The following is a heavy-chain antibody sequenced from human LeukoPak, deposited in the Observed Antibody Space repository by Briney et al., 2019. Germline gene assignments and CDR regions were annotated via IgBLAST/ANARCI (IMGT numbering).Heavy chain of an antibody. Sequence: GGSLRLSCAASGFTFSSYAMSWVRQAPGKGLEWVSAISGSGGSTYYADSVKGRFTISRDNSKNTLYLQMNSLRAEDMAVYYCAKTPHSSGRSYYFDYWGQGNLVTVSS. CDR2: ISGSGGST. D-gene: IGHD6-19*01. CDR3: AKTPHSSGRSYYFDY. J-gene: IGHJ4*02. V-gene: IGHV3-23*01. CDR1: GFTFSSYA.